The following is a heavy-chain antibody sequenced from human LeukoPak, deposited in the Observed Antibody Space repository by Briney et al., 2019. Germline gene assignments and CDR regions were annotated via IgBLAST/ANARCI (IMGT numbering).Heavy chain of an antibody. CDR2: FDPEDGET. CDR1: GYTLTELS. V-gene: IGHV1-24*01. D-gene: IGHD1-26*01. J-gene: IGHJ4*02. CDR3: ATQQGATPYFDY. Sequence: ASVKVSCKVSGYTLTELSMHWVRQAPGKGLEWMGGFDPEDGETIYEQKFQGRVTMTEDTSTDTAYMELSSLRSEDTAVYYCATQQGATPYFDYWGQGTLVTVSS.